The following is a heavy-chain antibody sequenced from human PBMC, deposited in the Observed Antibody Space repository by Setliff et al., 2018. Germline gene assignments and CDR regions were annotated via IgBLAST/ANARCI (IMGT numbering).Heavy chain of an antibody. CDR2: INTDDGTT. Sequence: GGSLRLSCAPSGFTFSGNYMHWVRQAPGKGLVWVSRINTDDGTTNYADSVQGRFTIFRDNAKNTVYMELNSPRVDDTAVYFCTRAFYCGRKCYRGFDYWGQGTLVTVSS. CDR3: TRAFYCGRKCYRGFDY. V-gene: IGHV3-74*01. J-gene: IGHJ4*02. CDR1: GFTFSGNY. D-gene: IGHD2-21*01.